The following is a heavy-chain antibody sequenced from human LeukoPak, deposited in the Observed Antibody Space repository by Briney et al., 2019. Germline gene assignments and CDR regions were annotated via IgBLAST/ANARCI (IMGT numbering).Heavy chain of an antibody. CDR3: ATGRLVWLQSAGGDY. Sequence: GGSLRLSCAASGFIYSSYAMSWVRQAPGKGLEWVSAISGSGGSTYYADSVRGRFTISRDNSKNTLYLQMNSLRAEDTAVYYCATGRLVWLQSAGGDYWGQGTLVTVSS. CDR1: GFIYSSYA. V-gene: IGHV3-23*01. J-gene: IGHJ4*02. CDR2: ISGSGGST. D-gene: IGHD5-24*01.